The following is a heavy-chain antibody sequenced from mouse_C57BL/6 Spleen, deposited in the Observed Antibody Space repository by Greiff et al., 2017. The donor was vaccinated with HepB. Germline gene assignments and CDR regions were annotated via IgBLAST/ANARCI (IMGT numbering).Heavy chain of an antibody. Sequence: EVMLVESGGGLVQPGGSLKLSCAASGFTFSDYYMYWVRQTPEKRLEWVAYISNGGGSTYYPDTVKGRFTISRDNAKNTLYLQMSRLKSEDTAMYYCARQGYYVWAMDYWGQGTSVTVSS. J-gene: IGHJ4*01. CDR3: ARQGYYVWAMDY. D-gene: IGHD2-3*01. V-gene: IGHV5-12*01. CDR1: GFTFSDYY. CDR2: ISNGGGST.